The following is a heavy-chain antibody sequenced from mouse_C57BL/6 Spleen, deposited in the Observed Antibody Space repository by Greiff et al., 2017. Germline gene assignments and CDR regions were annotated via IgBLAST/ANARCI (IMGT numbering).Heavy chain of an antibody. J-gene: IGHJ2*01. Sequence: VQLQQSGAELVKPGASVKLSCTASGFNIKDYYMHWVKQRTEQGLEWIGRIDPEDGETKYAPKFQGKATITADTSSNTADLQLSSLTSEDTAVYYGARSGGGFYYLDDWGQGTTLTVSS. CDR1: GFNIKDYY. CDR3: ARSGGGFYYLDD. V-gene: IGHV14-2*01. CDR2: IDPEDGET. D-gene: IGHD1-1*02.